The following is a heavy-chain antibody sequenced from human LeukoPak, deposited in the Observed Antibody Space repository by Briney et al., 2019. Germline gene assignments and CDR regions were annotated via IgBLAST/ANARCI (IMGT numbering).Heavy chain of an antibody. Sequence: GGSLRLSCATSQFNFNKFGMSWVRQAPGKGLEWVSSISGNGGSTQYADSVQGRFAISRDNSKNTLYLQMNSLRAEDTAVYFCAKDPNGDFIGTFDIWGQGTMVTVSS. V-gene: IGHV3-23*01. J-gene: IGHJ3*02. CDR3: AKDPNGDFIGTFDI. D-gene: IGHD4-17*01. CDR1: QFNFNKFG. CDR2: ISGNGGST.